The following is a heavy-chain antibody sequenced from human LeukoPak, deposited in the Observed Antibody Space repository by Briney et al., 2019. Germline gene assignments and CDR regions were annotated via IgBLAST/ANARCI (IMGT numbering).Heavy chain of an antibody. CDR2: INPNSGGT. D-gene: IGHD4-11*01. Sequence: ASVKVSCKASGYTFTGYYMLWVRQAPGQGLEWMGWINPNSGGTNYAQKFQGRVTMTRDTSISTAYMELSRLRSDDTAVYYCARDPYSYSNGDYWGQGTLVTVSS. V-gene: IGHV1-2*02. CDR1: GYTFTGYY. CDR3: ARDPYSYSNGDY. J-gene: IGHJ4*02.